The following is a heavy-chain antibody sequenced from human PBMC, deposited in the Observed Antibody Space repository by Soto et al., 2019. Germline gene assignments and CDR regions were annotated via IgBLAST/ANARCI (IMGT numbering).Heavy chain of an antibody. V-gene: IGHV3-7*01. CDR3: ARAAVRYSYGYLTEYYFDY. Sequence: EVQLVESGGGLVQPGGSLRLSCAASGFTFSSYWMSWVRQAPGKRLEWVANIKQDGSEKYYVDSVKGRFTISRDNAKNPLYLQMNSLRAEDTAVYYCARAAVRYSYGYLTEYYFDYWGQRTLVTVCS. CDR2: IKQDGSEK. D-gene: IGHD5-18*01. J-gene: IGHJ4*02. CDR1: GFTFSSYW.